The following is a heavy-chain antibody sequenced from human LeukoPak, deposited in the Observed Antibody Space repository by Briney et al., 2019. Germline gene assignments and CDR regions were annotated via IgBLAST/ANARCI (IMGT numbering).Heavy chain of an antibody. J-gene: IGHJ6*03. D-gene: IGHD3-16*01. CDR3: ARPVIPNAYQGTYYMDV. CDR1: GFTFSSYG. CDR2: IRHDESKT. Sequence: GGSLRLSCAASGFTFSSYGMHWVRQAPGEGLDWVAYIRHDESKTFYADSVKGRFTISRDNSKSSLYLQMSSLRAEDTALYYCARPVIPNAYQGTYYMDVWGKGTTVTVSS. V-gene: IGHV3-30*02.